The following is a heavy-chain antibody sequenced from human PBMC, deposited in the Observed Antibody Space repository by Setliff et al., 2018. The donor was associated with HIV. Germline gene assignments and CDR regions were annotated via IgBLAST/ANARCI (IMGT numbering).Heavy chain of an antibody. D-gene: IGHD3-10*01. Sequence: GASVKVSCKASGYTFTSYDINRVRQATGQGLEWMGWMNPNSGNTGYAQKFQGRVTMTRNTSISTAYMELSSLRSEDTAVYYCARDQVSMVRAVRLVAWGQGSLVTVSS. CDR3: ARDQVSMVRAVRLVA. CDR1: GYTFTSYD. CDR2: MNPNSGNT. V-gene: IGHV1-8*02. J-gene: IGHJ1*01.